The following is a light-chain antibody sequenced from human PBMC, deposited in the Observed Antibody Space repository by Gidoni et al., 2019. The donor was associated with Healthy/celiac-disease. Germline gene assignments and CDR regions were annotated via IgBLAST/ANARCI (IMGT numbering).Light chain of an antibody. V-gene: IGKV1-33*01. Sequence: DIKMTQSPSSLSASVGDRVTITCQASQDIRNYLNWYQQKPGIAPKLLIYDAVNLETGVPSMFGGSVSGTDFTFTISSLQSEDIATYYCQQYVNLLLTFGGGTKVEIK. CDR3: QQYVNLLLT. CDR2: DAV. J-gene: IGKJ4*01. CDR1: QDIRNY.